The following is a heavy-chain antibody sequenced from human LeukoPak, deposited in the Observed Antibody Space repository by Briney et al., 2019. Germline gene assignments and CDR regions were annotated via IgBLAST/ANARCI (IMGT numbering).Heavy chain of an antibody. CDR2: VYHSGST. J-gene: IGHJ6*03. CDR1: GYSITSGYY. V-gene: IGHV4-38-2*02. Sequence: SETLSLTCTVSGYSITSGYYWVWIRRPPGKGLEWIGAVYHSGSTYYNPSLKSRVAISVDTSKNQFSLKLYSVTAADTAVYFCARSGPYYYHYLDVWGKGTTVTVSS. D-gene: IGHD3-10*01. CDR3: ARSGPYYYHYLDV.